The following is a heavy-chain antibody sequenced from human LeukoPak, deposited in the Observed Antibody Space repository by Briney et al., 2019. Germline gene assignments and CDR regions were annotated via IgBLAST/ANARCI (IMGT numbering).Heavy chain of an antibody. V-gene: IGHV3-53*01. CDR3: TRVIVEVPGVSDYCDY. CDR2: IYSGGST. J-gene: IGHJ4*02. CDR1: GGSISSYY. D-gene: IGHD2-2*01. Sequence: QSSETLSLTCTVSGGSISSYYWSWIRQPPGKGLEWVSVIYSGGSTYYADSVKGRFTISRDNSKNTLYLQMNSLRAEDTAVYYCTRVIVEVPGVSDYCDYWGQGTLVTVSS.